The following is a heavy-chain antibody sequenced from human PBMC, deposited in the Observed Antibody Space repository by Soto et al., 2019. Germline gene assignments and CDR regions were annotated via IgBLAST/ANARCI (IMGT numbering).Heavy chain of an antibody. J-gene: IGHJ6*02. CDR1: GFTFSNYA. D-gene: IGHD2-8*02. CDR2: SGGGGGTT. V-gene: IGHV3-23*01. Sequence: EVQLWESGGGLGQPGGSLRLSCAASGFTFSNYALTWVRQSPGKGLEWVSTSGGGGGTTYYADSVKGRFTISRDNSKNTLSLQMSSLRVEDTAIYYCARDWTGNTCPCLDVWGQGTTVSVSS. CDR3: ARDWTGNTCPCLDV.